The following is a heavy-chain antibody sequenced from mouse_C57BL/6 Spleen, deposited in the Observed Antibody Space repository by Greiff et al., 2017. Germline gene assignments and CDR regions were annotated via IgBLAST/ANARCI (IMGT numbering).Heavy chain of an antibody. CDR1: GYTFTDYE. Sequence: QVQLQQSGAELVRPGASVTLSCKASGYTFTDYEMHWVKQTPVHGLEWIGAIDPETGGTAYNQKFKGKAILTADKSSSTAYMELRSLTSEDSAVYYCTLTLYYYAMDYWGQGTSVTVSS. CDR3: TLTLYYYAMDY. CDR2: IDPETGGT. J-gene: IGHJ4*01. V-gene: IGHV1-15*01.